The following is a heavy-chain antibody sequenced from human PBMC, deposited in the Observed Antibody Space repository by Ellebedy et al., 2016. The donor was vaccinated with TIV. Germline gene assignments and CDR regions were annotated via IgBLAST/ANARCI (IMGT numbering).Heavy chain of an antibody. CDR2: IYYSGST. CDR3: ARVLRYFDWSQYYFDY. Sequence: SETLSLTXTVSGGSISSSSYYWGWIRQPPGKGLEWIGSIYYSGSTYCNPSLKSRVTISVDTSKNQFSLKLSSVTAADTAVYYCARVLRYFDWSQYYFDYWGQGTLVTVSS. V-gene: IGHV4-39*07. D-gene: IGHD3-9*01. CDR1: GGSISSSSYY. J-gene: IGHJ4*02.